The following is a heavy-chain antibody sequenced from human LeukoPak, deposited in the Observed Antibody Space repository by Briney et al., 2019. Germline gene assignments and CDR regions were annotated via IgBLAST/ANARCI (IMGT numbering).Heavy chain of an antibody. J-gene: IGHJ5*02. CDR1: GFTFSSYA. V-gene: IGHV3-23*01. D-gene: IGHD3-10*01. CDR2: ISGSGGST. CDR3: ATLWFRESDLNWFDP. Sequence: GGSLRLSCAASGFTFSSYAMSWVRQAPGKGLKWVSAISGSGGSTYYADSVKGRFTISRDNSKNTLYLQMNSLRAEDTAVYYCATLWFRESDLNWFDPWGQGTLVTVSS.